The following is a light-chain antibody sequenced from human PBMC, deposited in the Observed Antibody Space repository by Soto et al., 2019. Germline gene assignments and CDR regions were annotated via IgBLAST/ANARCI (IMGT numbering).Light chain of an antibody. CDR1: QLFSSN. V-gene: IGKV3-15*01. CDR2: GSS. J-gene: IGKJ5*01. CDR3: LQYIYLLLT. Sequence: ASQLFSSNLAWYQRRPGQAPRLLIYGSSTRATGVPPRFSGSAFFTEFTLTLGSVLPEDYGFDSFLQYIYLLLTFGPGTRREIK.